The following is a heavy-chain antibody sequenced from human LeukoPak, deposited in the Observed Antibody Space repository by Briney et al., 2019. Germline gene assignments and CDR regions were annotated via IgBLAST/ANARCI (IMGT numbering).Heavy chain of an antibody. Sequence: GGSLRLSRAASGFTFSSYEMHWVRQAPGKGLEWVSYISSSGSTIYYADSVKGRFTISRDNAKNSMYLQMNSLIAEDTAVYYCAREAAYYFDYWGQGSLVTVSS. CDR3: AREAAYYFDY. CDR2: ISSSGSTI. J-gene: IGHJ4*02. V-gene: IGHV3-48*03. CDR1: GFTFSSYE.